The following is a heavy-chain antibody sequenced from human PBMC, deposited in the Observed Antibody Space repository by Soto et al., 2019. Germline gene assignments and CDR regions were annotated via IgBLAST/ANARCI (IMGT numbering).Heavy chain of an antibody. CDR3: ARHRFNYYDDTVYYYFDY. Sequence: ASVKVSCKASGYSFTSYGISCVRQSPGQGPEWMGWISGHNGNTNHPQSLQGRVTMTTDTSRNTAYMELRSLRSDDTAVYYCARHRFNYYDDTVYYYFDYWGQGTLVTVSS. V-gene: IGHV1-18*04. D-gene: IGHD3-22*01. CDR1: GYSFTSYG. J-gene: IGHJ4*02. CDR2: ISGHNGNT.